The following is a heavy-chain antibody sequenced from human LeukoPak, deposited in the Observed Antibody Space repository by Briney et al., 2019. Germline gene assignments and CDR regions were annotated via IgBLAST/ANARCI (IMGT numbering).Heavy chain of an antibody. V-gene: IGHV1-3*01. J-gene: IGHJ5*02. CDR1: GYTFTSYA. D-gene: IGHD2-15*01. Sequence: ASVKVSCKASGYTFTSYAMHWVRQAPGQRLEWMGWINAGNGNTKYSQKFQGRVTITRDTSASTVYMELSSLRSEDTAVYYCARGGYCSGGSCYSGWFDPWGQGTLVTVSS. CDR3: ARGGYCSGGSCYSGWFDP. CDR2: INAGNGNT.